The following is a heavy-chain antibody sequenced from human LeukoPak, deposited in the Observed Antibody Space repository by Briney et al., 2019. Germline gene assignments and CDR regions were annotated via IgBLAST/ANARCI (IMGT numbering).Heavy chain of an antibody. J-gene: IGHJ5*02. Sequence: PSETLSLTCAVYGGSFSGYYWSWIRQPPGKGLEWIGEINHSGSTNYNPSLKSRVTISVDTSKNQFSLKLSSVTAADTAVYYCARVDGDYGKGFDPWGQGTLVTVSS. D-gene: IGHD4-17*01. CDR1: GGSFSGYY. CDR2: INHSGST. V-gene: IGHV4-34*01. CDR3: ARVDGDYGKGFDP.